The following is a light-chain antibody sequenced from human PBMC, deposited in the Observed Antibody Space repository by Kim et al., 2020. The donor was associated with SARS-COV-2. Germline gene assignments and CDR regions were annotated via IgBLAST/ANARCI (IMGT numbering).Light chain of an antibody. Sequence: EIVLTQSPGTLSLSPGERATLSCRASQSVSSNYLAWYQQKPGQAPRLVIYSASSRASGIPDRFSGSGSGTDFTLTISTLEPEDFAVYYCQQYATSPETFGRGTKVDIK. V-gene: IGKV3-20*01. CDR3: QQYATSPET. CDR1: QSVSSNY. J-gene: IGKJ1*01. CDR2: SAS.